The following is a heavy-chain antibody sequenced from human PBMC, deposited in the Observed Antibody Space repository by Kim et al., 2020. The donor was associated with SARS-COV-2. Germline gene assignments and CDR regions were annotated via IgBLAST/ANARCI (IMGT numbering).Heavy chain of an antibody. CDR2: ISYDGSNK. Sequence: GGSLRLSCAASGFTFSSYAMHWVRQAPGKGLEWVAVISYDGSNKYYADSVKGRFTISRDNSKNTLYLQMNSLRAEDTAVYYCARERDRGSGSYQGDQGGFDYWGQGTLVTVSS. CDR3: ARERDRGSGSYQGDQGGFDY. V-gene: IGHV3-30*04. D-gene: IGHD1-26*01. J-gene: IGHJ4*02. CDR1: GFTFSSYA.